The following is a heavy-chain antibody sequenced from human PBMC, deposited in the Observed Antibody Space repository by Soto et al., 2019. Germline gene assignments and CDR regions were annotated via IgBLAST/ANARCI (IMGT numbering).Heavy chain of an antibody. CDR1: GGSISSGDYY. V-gene: IGHV4-30-4*01. D-gene: IGHD3-22*01. Sequence: SETLSLTCTVSGGSISSGDYYWSWIRQPPGKGLEWIGYIYYSGSTYYNPSLKSRVTISVDTSKNQFSLKLSSVTAADTAVYYCAGSQYYDSSLPDPWGQGTLVTVSS. J-gene: IGHJ5*02. CDR3: AGSQYYDSSLPDP. CDR2: IYYSGST.